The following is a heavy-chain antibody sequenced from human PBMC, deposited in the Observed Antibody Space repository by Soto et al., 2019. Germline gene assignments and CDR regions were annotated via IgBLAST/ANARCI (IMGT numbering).Heavy chain of an antibody. CDR2: IYYSGST. J-gene: IGHJ5*02. CDR3: ATCRGEAVAGIDWFDP. D-gene: IGHD6-19*01. V-gene: IGHV4-39*01. CDR1: GGSISSSSYY. Sequence: WETLSLTCTVSGGSISSSSYYWGWMRQPPWKGLEWIGSIYYSGSTYYNPSLKSRVTIPVDTSKNQSSLKLSSVTAADTAVYYCATCRGEAVAGIDWFDPWGQGTLVTVSS.